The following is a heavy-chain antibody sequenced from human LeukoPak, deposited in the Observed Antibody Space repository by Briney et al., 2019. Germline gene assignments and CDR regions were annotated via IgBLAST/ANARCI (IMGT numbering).Heavy chain of an antibody. CDR3: ARDLKIVGATHYYYGMDV. J-gene: IGHJ6*02. Sequence: ASVKVSCKASGYTFTGYYMHWVRQAPGQGLEWMGWINPNSGGTNYAQKFQGRVTMTRDTSISTAYMELSRLRSDDTAVYYCARDLKIVGATHYYYGMDVWGQGTTVTVSS. V-gene: IGHV1-2*02. CDR1: GYTFTGYY. CDR2: INPNSGGT. D-gene: IGHD1-26*01.